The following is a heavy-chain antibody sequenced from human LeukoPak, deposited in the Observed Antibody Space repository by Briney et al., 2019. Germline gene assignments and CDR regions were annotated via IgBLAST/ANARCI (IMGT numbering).Heavy chain of an antibody. D-gene: IGHD3-22*01. CDR2: IYYSGST. Sequence: SETLSLTCTVSGGSISSYYWSWIRQPPGKGLEWIGYIYYSGSTNYNPSLKSRVTMSVDTSKNQFSLKLSSVTAADTAVYYCARERRYYDSSGYYPYYFDYWGQGTLVTVSS. CDR1: GGSISSYY. V-gene: IGHV4-59*01. CDR3: ARERRYYDSSGYYPYYFDY. J-gene: IGHJ4*02.